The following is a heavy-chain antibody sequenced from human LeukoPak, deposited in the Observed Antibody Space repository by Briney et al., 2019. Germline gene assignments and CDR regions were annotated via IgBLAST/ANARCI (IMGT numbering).Heavy chain of an antibody. D-gene: IGHD5/OR15-5a*01. V-gene: IGHV3-30*02. Sequence: PGGSLRLSCAASGFTFSIYGMHWVRQAPGKGLEWVAFMRYDGSNKYYTDSVKGRFTISRDNSKNTLYLQMNSLRAEDTAVYYCATQGLYDGYFDYWGQGTLVTVSS. CDR2: MRYDGSNK. CDR1: GFTFSIYG. J-gene: IGHJ4*02. CDR3: ATQGLYDGYFDY.